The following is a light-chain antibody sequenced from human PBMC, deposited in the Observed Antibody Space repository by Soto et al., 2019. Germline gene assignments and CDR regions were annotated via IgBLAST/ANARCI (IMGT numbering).Light chain of an antibody. V-gene: IGKV1-9*01. CDR3: QQYGSSGT. CDR2: AAS. CDR1: QGISSY. Sequence: DIQLTQSPSFLSASVGDRVTITCRASQGISSYLAWYQQKPGKAPKLLIYAASSRATGIPARFSGSGSGTDFTLTISRLEPEDFAVYYCQQYGSSGTFGQGTKVDIK. J-gene: IGKJ1*01.